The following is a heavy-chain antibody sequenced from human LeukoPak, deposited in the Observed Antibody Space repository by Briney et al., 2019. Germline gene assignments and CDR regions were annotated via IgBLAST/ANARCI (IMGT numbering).Heavy chain of an antibody. Sequence: GGSLRLSCAASGFTFSSYGMSWVRQAPGKGLEGVAVISYDGSNKFYADSVRGRFTISRDNSKNTLFLQMNSLRPEDTAVYYCARGPDYDILADYFDYWGQGTLVTVSS. CDR1: GFTFSSYG. CDR3: ARGPDYDILADYFDY. D-gene: IGHD3-9*01. CDR2: ISYDGSNK. V-gene: IGHV3-30*03. J-gene: IGHJ4*02.